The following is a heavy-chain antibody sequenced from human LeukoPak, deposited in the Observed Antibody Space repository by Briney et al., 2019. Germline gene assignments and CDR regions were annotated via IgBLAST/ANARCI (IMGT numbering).Heavy chain of an antibody. V-gene: IGHV4-31*11. CDR3: ARQTYYYDSSAPPGAFDI. D-gene: IGHD3-22*01. J-gene: IGHJ3*02. CDR1: GGSISSGGYY. Sequence: SETLSLTCAVYGGSISSGGYYWRWIRQHPGKGLEWIGYIYYSGSTYYNPSLKSRVTISVDTSKNQFSLKLSSVTAADTAVYYCARQTYYYDSSAPPGAFDIWGQGTMVTVSS. CDR2: IYYSGST.